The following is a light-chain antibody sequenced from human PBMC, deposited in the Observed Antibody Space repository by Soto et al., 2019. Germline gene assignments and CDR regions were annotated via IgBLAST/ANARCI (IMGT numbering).Light chain of an antibody. J-gene: IGKJ1*01. CDR2: GAS. CDR3: QQCGSSPPT. CDR1: QSVSSSY. V-gene: IGKV3-20*01. Sequence: EIVLTQSPGTLSLSPGERATLSCRASQSVSSSYLVWYQQRPGQAPRLLMYGASSRAPGIPDRFSGRGSGTDFTLTISRLEPEGFAVYYCQQCGSSPPTFGQGTKVEI.